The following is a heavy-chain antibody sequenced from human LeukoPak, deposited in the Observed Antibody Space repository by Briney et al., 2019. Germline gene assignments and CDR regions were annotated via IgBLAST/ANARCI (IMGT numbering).Heavy chain of an antibody. J-gene: IGHJ5*02. CDR2: IHYSGTT. CDR3: ARDDFGWYSSSWYLIDP. Sequence: SETLPLTCTVSGGSISSYYWSWIRQPPGKGLEWIGYIHYSGTTNYNPSPKSRVTISVDTSKNQFSLKLSSVTAADTAVYYCARDDFGWYSSSWYLIDPWGQGTLVTVSS. CDR1: GGSISSYY. D-gene: IGHD6-13*01. V-gene: IGHV4-59*12.